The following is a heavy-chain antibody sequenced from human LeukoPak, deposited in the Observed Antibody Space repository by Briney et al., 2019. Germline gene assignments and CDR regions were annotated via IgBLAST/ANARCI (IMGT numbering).Heavy chain of an antibody. CDR2: ISSSGGTI. J-gene: IGHJ4*02. D-gene: IGHD2-8*02. CDR1: GFTFSDYY. Sequence: PRGSLRLSCAASGFTFSDYYMTWIRQAPGQGPEWISYISSSGGTIFYADSVKGRFTISRDNAKNSVYLQMNSLRAEDTAVYYCATGPSGYFFNYWGQGTLVTVSS. V-gene: IGHV3-11*04. CDR3: ATGPSGYFFNY.